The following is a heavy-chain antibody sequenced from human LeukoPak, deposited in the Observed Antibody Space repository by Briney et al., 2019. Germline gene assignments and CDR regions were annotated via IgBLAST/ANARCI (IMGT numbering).Heavy chain of an antibody. D-gene: IGHD1-1*01. Sequence: GGSLRLSCAASGFTFSNYWMTWVRQAPGKGLEWVANIKQDASENYFVDSVAGRFTISRDNDKNSVYLQMSSLRAEDTAVYYCVRDTGGSASHPDYWGQGTLVTVSS. CDR1: GFTFSNYW. V-gene: IGHV3-7*01. CDR3: VRDTGGSASHPDY. CDR2: IKQDASEN. J-gene: IGHJ4*02.